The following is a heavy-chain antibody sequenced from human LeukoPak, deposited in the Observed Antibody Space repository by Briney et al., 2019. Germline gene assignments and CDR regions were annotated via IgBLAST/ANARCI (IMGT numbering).Heavy chain of an antibody. CDR2: IYYSGST. Sequence: SETLSLTCAVYGGSFSSYYWSWIRQPPGKGLEWIGYIYYSGSTNYNPSLKSRVTISVDTSKNQFSLKLSSVTAADTAVYYCARGFTAAAHSVTRRRVGAFDIWGQGTMVTVSS. CDR1: GGSFSSYY. V-gene: IGHV4-59*08. J-gene: IGHJ3*02. CDR3: ARGFTAAAHSVTRRRVGAFDI. D-gene: IGHD2-2*01.